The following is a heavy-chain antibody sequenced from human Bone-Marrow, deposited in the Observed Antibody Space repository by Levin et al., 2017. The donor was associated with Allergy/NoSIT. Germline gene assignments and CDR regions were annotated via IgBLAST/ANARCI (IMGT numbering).Heavy chain of an antibody. D-gene: IGHD2-2*01. CDR2: IYHTGST. CDR1: GGSILSSDW. CDR3: ARGVPSDY. Sequence: SQTLSLTCDVSGGSILSSDWWSWVRQPPGKGLEWIGEIYHTGSTKYNPSLKSRLSISVDTSKNQFSLRLSSVTAADTAVYYCARGVPSDYWGQGTLVTVSS. J-gene: IGHJ4*02. V-gene: IGHV4-4*02.